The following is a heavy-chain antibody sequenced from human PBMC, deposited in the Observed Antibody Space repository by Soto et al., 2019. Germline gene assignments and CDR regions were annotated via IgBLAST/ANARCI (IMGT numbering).Heavy chain of an antibody. CDR1: GFTFSSYG. Sequence: GGSLRLSCAASGFTFSSYGVHWVRQAPGKGLEWVAVVSYDGSNRNYADSVKGRFTISRDNSKNTLFLQMNSLRAEDSAVYFCATSLSSSANFDYWGQGT. D-gene: IGHD6-25*01. CDR3: ATSLSSSANFDY. J-gene: IGHJ4*02. CDR2: VSYDGSNR. V-gene: IGHV3-30*03.